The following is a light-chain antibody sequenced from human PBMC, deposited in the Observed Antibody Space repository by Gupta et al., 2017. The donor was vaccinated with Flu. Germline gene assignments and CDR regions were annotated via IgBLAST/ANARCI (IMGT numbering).Light chain of an antibody. CDR3: QQDGSSPPVT. V-gene: IGKV3D-20*01. CDR2: DAS. J-gene: IGKJ5*01. CDR1: QSVSSSY. Sequence: EIVLTQSPATLSLSPGERATLSCGASQSVSSSYLAWYQQKPGLAPRLLIYDASSRATGIPDRFSGSGCGTDFTLTISRREPEDFAVYYCQQDGSSPPVTFGQGTRLEIK.